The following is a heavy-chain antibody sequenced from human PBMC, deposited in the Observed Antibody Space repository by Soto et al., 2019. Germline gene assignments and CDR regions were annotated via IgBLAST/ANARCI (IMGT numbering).Heavy chain of an antibody. CDR1: GFTFSGSA. CDR3: TRGYGDYVRDY. J-gene: IGHJ4*02. D-gene: IGHD4-17*01. Sequence: EVQLVESGGGLVQPGGSLKLSCAVSGFTFSGSAMHWVRQASGKGLEWVGRIRSKSNSYATAYAASVKGRFTISRDDSKTTAYLQMTSLTTEDTAVYYCTRGYGDYVRDYWGQGTLVTVSS. CDR2: IRSKSNSYAT. V-gene: IGHV3-73*01.